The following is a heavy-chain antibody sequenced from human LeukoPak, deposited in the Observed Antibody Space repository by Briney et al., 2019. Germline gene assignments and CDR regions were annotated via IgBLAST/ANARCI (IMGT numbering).Heavy chain of an antibody. CDR3: ARGGWFGEFVFDH. V-gene: IGHV4-59*01. J-gene: IGHJ4*02. CDR2: IYYSGST. CDR1: GGSISSYY. Sequence: PSETLSLTCTVSGGSISSYYWSWIRQPPGKGLEWIGYIYYSGSTNYNPSLKSRVTISVDTSKNQFSLKLSSVTAADTAVYYCARGGWFGEFVFDHWGQGTLVTVSS. D-gene: IGHD3-10*01.